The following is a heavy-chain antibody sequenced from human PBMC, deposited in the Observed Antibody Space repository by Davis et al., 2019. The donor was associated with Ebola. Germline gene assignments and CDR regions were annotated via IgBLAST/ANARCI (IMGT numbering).Heavy chain of an antibody. CDR3: AKTRSGDYPHDAFDI. V-gene: IGHV3-33*06. Sequence: PGGSLRLSCAASGFTFSGSAMHWVRQAPGKGLEWVAVIWYDGSNKYYADSVKGRFTISRDNSKNTLYLQMNSLRAEDTAVYYCAKTRSGDYPHDAFDIWGQGTMVTVSS. CDR1: GFTFSGSA. CDR2: IWYDGSNK. D-gene: IGHD4-17*01. J-gene: IGHJ3*02.